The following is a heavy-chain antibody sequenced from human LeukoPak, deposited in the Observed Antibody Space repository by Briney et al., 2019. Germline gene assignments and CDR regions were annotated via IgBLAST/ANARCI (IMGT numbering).Heavy chain of an antibody. CDR2: IKSKTDGGTT. CDR1: GFTFSNAW. CDR3: AKDACYDFWSGYYTVASSTHFDY. J-gene: IGHJ4*02. Sequence: GGSLRLSCAASGFTFSNAWMSWVRQAPGKGLEWVGRIKSKTDGGTTDYAAPVKGRFTISRDDSKNTLYLQMNSLKTEDTAVYYCAKDACYDFWSGYYTVASSTHFDYWGQGTLVTVSS. V-gene: IGHV3-15*01. D-gene: IGHD3-3*01.